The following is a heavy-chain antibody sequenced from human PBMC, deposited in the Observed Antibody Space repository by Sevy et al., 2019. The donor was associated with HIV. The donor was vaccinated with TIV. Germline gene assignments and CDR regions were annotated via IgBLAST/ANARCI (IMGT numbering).Heavy chain of an antibody. CDR3: ARRRSGSSSGRWFDP. CDR2: VYYTGIS. Sequence: SETLSLTCTVSGDSISSSSYYWGWIRQPPGKGLEWIGSVYYTGISFYTPSLKSRVTISVDTSKNQFSLKLTSVTAADTAVYYCARRRSGSSSGRWFDPWGPGALVTVSS. J-gene: IGHJ5*02. V-gene: IGHV4-39*01. CDR1: GDSISSSSYY. D-gene: IGHD6-6*01.